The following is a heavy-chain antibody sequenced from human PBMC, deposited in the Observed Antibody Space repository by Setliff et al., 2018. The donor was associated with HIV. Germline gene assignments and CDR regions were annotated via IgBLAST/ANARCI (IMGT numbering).Heavy chain of an antibody. V-gene: IGHV4-34*01. J-gene: IGHJ4*02. CDR1: GGSFSGYY. CDR3: ARGLGSSSGFN. Sequence: LSLTCAVYGGSFSGYYWSWIRQPPGKGLEWIGEINHSGSTNYNPSLKSRVTISVDTSKNQFSLKLSSVTAADTAVYYCARGLGSSSGFNWGQGTLVTVYS. D-gene: IGHD6-6*01. CDR2: INHSGST.